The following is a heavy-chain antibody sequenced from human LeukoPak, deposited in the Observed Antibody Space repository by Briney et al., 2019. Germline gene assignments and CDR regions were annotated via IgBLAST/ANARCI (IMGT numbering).Heavy chain of an antibody. V-gene: IGHV3-23*01. CDR3: AGTLYSSGWTPLPDV. Sequence: GSLRLSCAASGFTFSNYAMSWVRQAPGKGLAWVSAISGSGGRTYYADPVKGRFTVSRDNAKNSLYLQMNSLRVEDTAVYYCAGTLYSSGWTPLPDVWGQGTTVTVSS. CDR1: GFTFSNYA. J-gene: IGHJ6*02. CDR2: ISGSGGRT. D-gene: IGHD6-19*01.